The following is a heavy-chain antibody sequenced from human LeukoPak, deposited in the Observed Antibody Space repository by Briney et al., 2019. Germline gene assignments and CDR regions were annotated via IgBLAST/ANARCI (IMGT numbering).Heavy chain of an antibody. D-gene: IGHD5-18*01. CDR2: IYYSGSI. Sequence: PSETLSLTCTVSGGSISSYYWSWIRQPPGKGLEWIGYIYYSGSINYNPSLKSRVIISVDTSKNQFSLKLSSVTAADTAVYYCARSGYSYDYAFDIWGQGTMVTVSS. CDR1: GGSISSYY. CDR3: ARSGYSYDYAFDI. J-gene: IGHJ3*02. V-gene: IGHV4-59*01.